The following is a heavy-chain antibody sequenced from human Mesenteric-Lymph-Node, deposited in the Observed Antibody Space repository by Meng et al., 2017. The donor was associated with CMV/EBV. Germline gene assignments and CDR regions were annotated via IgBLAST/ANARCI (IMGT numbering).Heavy chain of an antibody. CDR3: ARDSRRAQDYNYHGMDV. CDR1: GFTVSSNY. D-gene: IGHD5-24*01. V-gene: IGHV3-66*01. Sequence: GESLKISCAASGFTVSSNYMSWVRQAPGKGLEWVSVIYSGGSTYYADSRKDRFIVSRDNSKNTVYLQMNSLRGEDTAVYYCARDSRRAQDYNYHGMDVWGQGTTVTVSS. J-gene: IGHJ6*02. CDR2: IYSGGST.